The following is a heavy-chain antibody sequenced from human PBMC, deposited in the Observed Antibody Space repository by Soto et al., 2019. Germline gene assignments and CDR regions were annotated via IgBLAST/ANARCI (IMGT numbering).Heavy chain of an antibody. V-gene: IGHV3-74*01. CDR1: GFTFSSYW. CDR2: INSDGSST. D-gene: IGHD6-19*01. CDR3: ARAPNGRVAVAGTPPDY. J-gene: IGHJ4*02. Sequence: GGSLRLSCAASGFTFSSYWMHWVRQAPGKGLVWVSRINSDGSSTSYADSVKGRFTISRDNAKNTLYLQMNSLRAEDTAVYYCARAPNGRVAVAGTPPDYWGQGTLVTVSS.